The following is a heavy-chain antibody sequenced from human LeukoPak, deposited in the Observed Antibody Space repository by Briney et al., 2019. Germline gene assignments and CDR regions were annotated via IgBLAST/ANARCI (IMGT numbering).Heavy chain of an antibody. J-gene: IGHJ4*02. Sequence: GGSLRLSCAASGFTVSSNYMTWVREAPGKGLEWVSVIFGGGSTSYADSVKGRFTISRDNSKNTLFLQMNSLRVEDTAVYYCARGPGGYDNWGQGTLVTVSS. V-gene: IGHV3-66*01. CDR3: ARGPGGYDN. CDR1: GFTVSSNY. CDR2: IFGGGST. D-gene: IGHD3-16*01.